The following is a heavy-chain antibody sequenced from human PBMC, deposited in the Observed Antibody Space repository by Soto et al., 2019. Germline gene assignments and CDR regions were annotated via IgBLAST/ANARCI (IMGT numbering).Heavy chain of an antibody. J-gene: IGHJ6*02. V-gene: IGHV1-69*01. Sequence: QVQLVQSGAEVKKPGSSVKVSCKASGDTDTNYVISWVRQAPGQGLEWMGGIFPKFGTTYSAQKLQDRLTITADGSTSTVYMQLSSLRLGDTAVYYCEAEMTFGKLSVVWGQGTTVTVSS. CDR3: EAEMTFGKLSVV. D-gene: IGHD3-16*02. CDR1: GDTDTNYV. CDR2: IFPKFGTT.